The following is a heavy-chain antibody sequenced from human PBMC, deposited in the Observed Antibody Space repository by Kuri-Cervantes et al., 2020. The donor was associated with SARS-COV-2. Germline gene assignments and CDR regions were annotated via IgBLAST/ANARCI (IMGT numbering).Heavy chain of an antibody. V-gene: IGHV4-34*01. D-gene: IGHD3-16*02. CDR2: INHSGST. CDR3: ARGPGLYSRKAYGMDV. J-gene: IGHJ6*02. CDR1: GFTFSDYY. Sequence: GSLRLSCAASGFTFSDYYRSWIRQPPGKGLEWIGEINHSGSTNYNPSLKSRVTISVDTSKNQFSLKLSSVTAADTAVYYCARGPGLYSRKAYGMDVWGQGTTVTVSS.